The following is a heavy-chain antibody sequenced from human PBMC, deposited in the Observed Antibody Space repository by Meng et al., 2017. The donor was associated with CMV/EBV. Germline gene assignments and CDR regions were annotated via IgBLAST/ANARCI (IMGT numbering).Heavy chain of an antibody. CDR1: GGSFSGYY. CDR2: INHSGST. CDR3: ARDSITRPWDYYYGMDV. J-gene: IGHJ6*02. V-gene: IGHV4-34*01. Sequence: SETLSLTCAVYGGSFSGYYWSWIRQPPGKGLEWIGEINHSGSTNYNPSLKSRVTISVDTSTSTVYMELSSLRSEDTAVYYCARDSITRPWDYYYGMDVWGQGTTVTVSS. D-gene: IGHD2-21*01.